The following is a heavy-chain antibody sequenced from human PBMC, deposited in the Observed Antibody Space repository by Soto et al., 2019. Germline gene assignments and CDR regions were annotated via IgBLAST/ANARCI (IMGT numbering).Heavy chain of an antibody. J-gene: IGHJ4*02. CDR3: ARGPHDYSNYYFDY. D-gene: IGHD4-4*01. CDR1: GGTFSSYA. Sequence: AASVKVSCKASGGTFSSYAISWVRQAPGQGLEWMGGIIPIFGTANYAQKFQGRVTITADESTSTAYMELSSLRSEDTAVYFCARGPHDYSNYYFDYWGQGTLVTVCS. CDR2: IIPIFGTA. V-gene: IGHV1-69*13.